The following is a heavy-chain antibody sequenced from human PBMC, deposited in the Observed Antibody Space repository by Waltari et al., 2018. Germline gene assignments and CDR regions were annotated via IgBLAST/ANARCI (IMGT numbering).Heavy chain of an antibody. V-gene: IGHV3-49*04. J-gene: IGHJ4*02. CDR1: GFIFRNYA. CDR2: IRSNNFGGTT. D-gene: IGHD1-7*01. CDR3: VRGGTLPDY. Sequence: EVRLVESGGGLVQPGRSLRLSCSGSGFIFRNYALSWVRQTPGKGLEWLVFIRSNNFGGTTEYAASVKDRFTISREDSTATAYLQMYSLKSDDTGVYFCVRGGTLPDYWGQGTLVTVSS.